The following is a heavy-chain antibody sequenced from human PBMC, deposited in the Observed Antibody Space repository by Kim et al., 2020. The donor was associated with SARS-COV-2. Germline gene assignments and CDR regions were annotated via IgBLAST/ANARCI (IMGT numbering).Heavy chain of an antibody. CDR1: GFSFSSHA. Sequence: GGSLRLSCVASGFSFSSHAMSWVRQAPEKGLEWVSGISDGGVTTWYADSAKGRLTISRDNSKNTLYLQMDSLRAEDTAVYYCAKNNHAYPDWFDPWGQGTLVTVSS. CDR2: ISDGGVTT. CDR3: AKNNHAYPDWFDP. V-gene: IGHV3-23*01. J-gene: IGHJ5*02. D-gene: IGHD1-1*01.